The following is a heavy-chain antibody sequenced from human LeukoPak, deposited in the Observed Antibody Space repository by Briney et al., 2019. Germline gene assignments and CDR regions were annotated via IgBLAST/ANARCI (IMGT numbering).Heavy chain of an antibody. CDR1: GFTFSNYW. V-gene: IGHV3-7*01. J-gene: IGHJ4*02. CDR3: ATDRMCRE. Sequence: PGGSLRLSCAASGFTFSNYWMTWVRQAPGKGLEWVANIQEDGSDKYYVDSVKGRFTISRDNAKNSLYLQMNSLRAEDTAVYFCATDRMCREWGRGTLVTVSS. CDR2: IQEDGSDK.